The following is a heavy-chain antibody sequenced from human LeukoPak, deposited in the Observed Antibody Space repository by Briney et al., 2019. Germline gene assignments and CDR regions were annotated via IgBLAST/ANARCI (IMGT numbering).Heavy chain of an antibody. V-gene: IGHV4-30-2*01. CDR1: GGSISSGDYY. J-gene: IGHJ3*02. CDR2: IYHSGST. CDR3: ARDRSIVATIRDAFDI. D-gene: IGHD5-12*01. Sequence: PSQTLSLTCTVSGGSISSGDYYWSWIRQPPGKGLEWIGYIYHSGSTYYNPSLKSRVTISVDRSKNQFSLKLSSVTAADTAVYYCARDRSIVATIRDAFDIWGQGTMVTVSS.